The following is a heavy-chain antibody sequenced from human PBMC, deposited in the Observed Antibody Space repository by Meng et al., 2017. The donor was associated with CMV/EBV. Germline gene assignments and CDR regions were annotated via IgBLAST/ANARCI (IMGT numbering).Heavy chain of an antibody. J-gene: IGHJ4*02. Sequence: SGFSLSDYYMDWVRQAPGKGLEWIGRSKNDPSTYTTEYAAAVRGRFTISRDASENSLFLQMSSLKAEDTALYYCVRTNSGPRYDFDYWGQGALVTVSS. D-gene: IGHD1-1*01. V-gene: IGHV3-72*01. CDR3: VRTNSGPRYDFDY. CDR2: SKNDPSTYTT. CDR1: GFSLSDYY.